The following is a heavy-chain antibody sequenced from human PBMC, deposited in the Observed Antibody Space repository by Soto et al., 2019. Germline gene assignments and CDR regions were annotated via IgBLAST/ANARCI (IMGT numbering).Heavy chain of an antibody. CDR3: ARYIYGQGFKA. D-gene: IGHD4-17*01. J-gene: IGHJ5*02. CDR2: MRADSGDS. Sequence: QVQLVQPGTEVRKPGASVKVSCEPSGDTFTNFDLNWVRQASGQGLEWSGWMRADSGDSGHARKFQGRVTLTRDTSRSTAYMELSSLRAEDTAVYYCARYIYGQGFKAWGQGTLVFVSS. CDR1: GDTFTNFD. V-gene: IGHV1-8*01.